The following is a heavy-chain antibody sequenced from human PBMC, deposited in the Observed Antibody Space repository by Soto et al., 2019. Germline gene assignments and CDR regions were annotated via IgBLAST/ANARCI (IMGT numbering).Heavy chain of an antibody. CDR1: GFTFSSYA. CDR2: ISYDGSNK. D-gene: IGHD5-18*01. Sequence: GSLRLSCASSGFTFSSYAMHWVRQAPGKGLEWVAVISYDGSNKYYADSVKGRFTISRDNSKNTLYLQMNSLRAEDTAVYYCARQIQLLDYWGQGTLVTVSS. CDR3: ARQIQLLDY. J-gene: IGHJ4*02. V-gene: IGHV3-30-3*01.